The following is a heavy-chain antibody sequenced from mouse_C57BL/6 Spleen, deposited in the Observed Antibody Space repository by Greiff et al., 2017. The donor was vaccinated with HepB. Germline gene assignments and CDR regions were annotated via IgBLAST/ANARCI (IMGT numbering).Heavy chain of an antibody. D-gene: IGHD2-3*01. J-gene: IGHJ2*01. V-gene: IGHV1-64*01. CDR1: GYTFTSYW. Sequence: VQLQQPGAELVKPGASVKLSCKASGYTFTSYWMHWVKQRPGQGLEWIGMIHPNSGSTNYNEKFKSKATLTVDKSSSTAYMQLSSLTSEYSAVYYCARGGYYTYFDYWGQGTTLTVSS. CDR2: IHPNSGST. CDR3: ARGGYYTYFDY.